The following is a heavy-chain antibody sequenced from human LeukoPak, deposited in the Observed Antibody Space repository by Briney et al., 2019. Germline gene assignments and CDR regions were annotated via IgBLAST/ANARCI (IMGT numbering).Heavy chain of an antibody. CDR3: ARDLSHYDFWSSYYLDAFDI. Sequence: PSETLSLTCTVSGYSISSGYYWGWIRQPPGKGLEWIGSIYHSGSTYYNPSLKSRVTISVDTSKNQFSLKLSSATAADTAVYYCARDLSHYDFWSSYYLDAFDIWGQGTMVTVSS. CDR1: GYSISSGYY. CDR2: IYHSGST. D-gene: IGHD3-3*01. J-gene: IGHJ3*02. V-gene: IGHV4-38-2*02.